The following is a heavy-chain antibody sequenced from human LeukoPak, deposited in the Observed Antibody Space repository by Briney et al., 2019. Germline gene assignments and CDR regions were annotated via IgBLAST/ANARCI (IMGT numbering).Heavy chain of an antibody. D-gene: IGHD3-22*01. J-gene: IGHJ4*02. CDR1: GFSLSTSGMC. CDR2: IDWDEDK. V-gene: IGHV2-70*11. CDR3: ARCRYYYHSSGYSDY. Sequence: GSGPALVKPTQTLTLTCTFSGFSLSTSGMCVNWIRQPPGKALEWLARIDWDEDKYYSTSLKTRLTISKDTSKNQVVLTMTNMDPVDTATYYCARCRYYYHSSGYSDYWGQGTLVTVSS.